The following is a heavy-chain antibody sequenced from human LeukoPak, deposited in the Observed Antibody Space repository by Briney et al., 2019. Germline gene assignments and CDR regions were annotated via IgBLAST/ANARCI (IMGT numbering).Heavy chain of an antibody. CDR2: ISYDGSNK. CDR3: ARGPPLFDP. J-gene: IGHJ5*02. Sequence: GRSLRLSCAASGFTFSSYAMHWVRQAPGKGLEWVAVISYDGSNKYYADSVKGRFTISRDNAKNSLYLQMNSLRAEDTGVYYCARGPPLFDPWGQGTLVVVSS. V-gene: IGHV3-30-3*01. CDR1: GFTFSSYA.